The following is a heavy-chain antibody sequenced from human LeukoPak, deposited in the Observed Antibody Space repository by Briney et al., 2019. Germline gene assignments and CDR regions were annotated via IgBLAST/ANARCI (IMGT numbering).Heavy chain of an antibody. V-gene: IGHV1-8*01. J-gene: IGHJ3*02. CDR2: MNPNSGNT. CDR3: ARRTLTIRTFDI. D-gene: IGHD3-3*01. CDR1: GYTFTSYD. Sequence: GASVKVSCKASGYTFTSYDINWVRQATGQGPEWMGWMNPNSGNTGYAQKFRGRVNITRNTSISTAYMELSSLRSEDTAVYYCARRTLTIRTFDIWGQGTMVTVSS.